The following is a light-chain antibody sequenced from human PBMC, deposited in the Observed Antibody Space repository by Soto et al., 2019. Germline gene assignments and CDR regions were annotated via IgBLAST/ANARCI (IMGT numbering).Light chain of an antibody. CDR2: DAS. CDR1: QSVRSN. Sequence: TVMTQSPATLAVSPGESATLSCRASQSVRSNLACYQQKPGQAPRLLIYDASTGATGITARFSASGSETEFTLKSKNSQSPDFALYARPHRQTFSGGTNVEIQ. J-gene: IGKJ4*01. V-gene: IGKV3-15*01. CDR3: PHRQT.